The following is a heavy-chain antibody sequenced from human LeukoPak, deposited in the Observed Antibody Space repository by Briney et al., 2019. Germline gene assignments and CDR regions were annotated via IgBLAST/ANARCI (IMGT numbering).Heavy chain of an antibody. CDR1: GGSFSGYY. J-gene: IGHJ4*02. CDR2: INHSGST. D-gene: IGHD3-10*01. Sequence: SETLSLTCAVYGGSFSGYYWSWIRQPPGKGLEWIGEINHSGSTNYNPSLKSRVTISVDTSKNQFSLKLSSVTAADTAVYYCARDFSGEFDYWGQGTRVTVSS. CDR3: ARDFSGEFDY. V-gene: IGHV4-34*01.